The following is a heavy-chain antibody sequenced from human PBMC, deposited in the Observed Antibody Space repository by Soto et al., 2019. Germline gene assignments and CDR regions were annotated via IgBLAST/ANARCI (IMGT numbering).Heavy chain of an antibody. D-gene: IGHD4-17*01. V-gene: IGHV3-30*18. Sequence: QVQLVESGGGMVQPGRSLRLSCAASGFAFDSYGMHWVRQAPGKGLEWVAVISYDGRNKYYADSVKGRFTISRDNSKNTPFLQMDSLRAEDTAVYYCAKDRYTGQYGDFLYWGQGTLVTVSS. J-gene: IGHJ4*02. CDR1: GFAFDSYG. CDR3: AKDRYTGQYGDFLY. CDR2: ISYDGRNK.